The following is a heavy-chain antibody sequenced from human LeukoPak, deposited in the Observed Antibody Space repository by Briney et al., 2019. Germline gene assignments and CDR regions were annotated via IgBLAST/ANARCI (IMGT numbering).Heavy chain of an antibody. CDR1: GGSISSYY. CDR3: ARGGSGYRFDS. D-gene: IGHD3-22*01. J-gene: IGHJ4*02. Sequence: PSETLSFTCTVSGGSISSYYWSWIRQPPGKGLEWIGYIHYSGSTNYNPSLKSRVTISVDTSKNQFSLKLSSVTAADTAVYYCARGGSGYRFDSWGQGTLVTVSS. V-gene: IGHV4-59*01. CDR2: IHYSGST.